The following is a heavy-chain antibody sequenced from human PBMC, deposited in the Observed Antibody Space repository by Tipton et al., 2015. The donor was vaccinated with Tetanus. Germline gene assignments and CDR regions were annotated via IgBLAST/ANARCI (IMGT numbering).Heavy chain of an antibody. D-gene: IGHD2-21*02. CDR2: ISSSSRYI. J-gene: IGHJ4*02. V-gene: IGHV3-21*01. CDR3: ARGMAEASNCGGDCYSDY. CDR1: GFTLGSFA. Sequence: GSLRLSCAASGFTLGSFAMTWVRQVPGKGLEWVSSISSSSRYIYYADSVKGRFTISRDNAKNSLYLQMISLRAEDTAVYSCARGMAEASNCGGDCYSDYWGQGTLVTVSS.